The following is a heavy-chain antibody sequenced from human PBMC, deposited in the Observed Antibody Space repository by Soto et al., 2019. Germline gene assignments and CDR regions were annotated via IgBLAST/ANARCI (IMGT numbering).Heavy chain of an antibody. Sequence: SETLCLTCTVSSGSITTSNYYWGWVRQPPGKGLEWITMIYSSGTTYYNPSLKSRVTISVDTSKNQFSLKLSSVSAADTAVYYCANYKGGSSYTGTYWGQGTLVTVPQ. CDR1: SGSITTSNYY. D-gene: IGHD3-22*01. V-gene: IGHV4-39*01. CDR3: ANYKGGSSYTGTY. CDR2: IYSSGTT. J-gene: IGHJ4*02.